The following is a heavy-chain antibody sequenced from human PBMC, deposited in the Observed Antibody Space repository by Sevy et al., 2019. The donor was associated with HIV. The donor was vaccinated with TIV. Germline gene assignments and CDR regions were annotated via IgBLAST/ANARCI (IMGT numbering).Heavy chain of an antibody. Sequence: ASVKVSCKASGGTFSNYAISWVRQAPGQGLEWMGGFIPMFDTANYAQKFQGKVTLTAEGSTTTAYMQLSSLRSDDTAVYYCAGSYFDSSGYSPLYYYGMDVWGQGTTVIVSS. CDR2: FIPMFDTA. CDR1: GGTFSNYA. V-gene: IGHV1-69*13. J-gene: IGHJ6*02. D-gene: IGHD3-22*01. CDR3: AGSYFDSSGYSPLYYYGMDV.